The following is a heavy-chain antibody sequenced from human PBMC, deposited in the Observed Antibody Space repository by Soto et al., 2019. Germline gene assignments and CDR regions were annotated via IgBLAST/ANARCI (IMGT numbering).Heavy chain of an antibody. CDR3: ARVAAAGTSYAY. D-gene: IGHD6-13*01. CDR2: INSDGSST. Sequence: GVSMRLSCAAAGFTFSGYVMHWVRKTPGKGLVWVSRINSDGSSTSYADSVKGRFTISRDNAKNTLYLQMNSLRAEDTAVYYCARVAAAGTSYAYWGQGTLVTVSS. J-gene: IGHJ4*02. CDR1: GFTFSGYV. V-gene: IGHV3-74*01.